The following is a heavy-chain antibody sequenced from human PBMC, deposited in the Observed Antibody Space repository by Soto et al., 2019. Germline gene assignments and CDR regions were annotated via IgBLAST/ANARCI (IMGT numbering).Heavy chain of an antibody. CDR2: IIPIFGTA. CDR3: ARGYYDFWSGYFGSPWNWFDP. J-gene: IGHJ5*02. CDR1: GGTFSSYA. D-gene: IGHD3-3*01. V-gene: IGHV1-69*13. Sequence: SVKVSCKASGGTFSSYAISWVRQAPGQGLEWMGGIIPIFGTANYAQKFQGRVTITADESTSTAYMELSSLRSEDTAVYYCARGYYDFWSGYFGSPWNWFDPWGQGTLVTVSS.